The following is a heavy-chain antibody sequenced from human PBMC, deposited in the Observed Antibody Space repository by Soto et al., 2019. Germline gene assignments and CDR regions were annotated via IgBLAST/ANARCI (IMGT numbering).Heavy chain of an antibody. CDR2: IYWNDDK. V-gene: IGHV2-5*01. CDR3: AHTWGLPFDY. Sequence: QITLKESGPTLVEPTQTLTLTCTYSGFSLRTTGVGVGWIRQPPGKALELLGIIYWNDDKRYSPSLKNRFTLTSDNTTSQVVLTMTNMDPVDTATYYGAHTWGLPFDYWGQGTLVIVSS. J-gene: IGHJ4*02. D-gene: IGHD3-16*01. CDR1: GFSLRTTGVG.